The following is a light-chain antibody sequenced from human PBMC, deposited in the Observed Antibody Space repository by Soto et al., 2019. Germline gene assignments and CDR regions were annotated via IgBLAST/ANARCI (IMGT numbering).Light chain of an antibody. CDR2: GAS. CDR1: PNINTF. V-gene: IGKV1-39*01. CDR3: QQSYDSLLS. J-gene: IGKJ4*01. Sequence: DIEMTPSPSSLSASGGDRITISCRASPNINTFLNWYQQKGGKATKLLIHGASSLQCGVPVRFSGSGSGTDFSLTISSLQAEDFATYYCQQSYDSLLSFGGGTKVEIK.